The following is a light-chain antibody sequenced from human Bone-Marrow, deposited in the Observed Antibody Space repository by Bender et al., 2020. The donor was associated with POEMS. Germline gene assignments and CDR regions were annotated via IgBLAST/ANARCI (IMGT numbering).Light chain of an antibody. CDR3: SSYTRTSTLWV. J-gene: IGLJ3*02. Sequence: QSALTQPASVSGSPGQSITISCTGTTRYIGSDNYVSWYQHHPGKAPKLLLFDVSHRPSGIPSRFSGSRSGNTASLSISGLQTEDEADYYCSSYTRTSTLWVFGGGTKLTVL. V-gene: IGLV2-14*03. CDR1: TRYIGSDNY. CDR2: DVS.